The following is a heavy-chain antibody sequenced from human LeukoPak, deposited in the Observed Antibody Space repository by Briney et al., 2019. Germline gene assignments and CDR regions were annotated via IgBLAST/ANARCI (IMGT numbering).Heavy chain of an antibody. J-gene: IGHJ5*02. CDR1: GGSIRSYY. D-gene: IGHD4-17*01. CDR3: ATSGATTATTWGGNWFDP. V-gene: IGHV4-59*01. CDR2: IYYSGVT. Sequence: SETLSLTCTVSGGSIRSYYWSWIRQPPGKGLEWIGYIYYSGVTNYNPSLKSRVTFSVDTSKSQFSLKLSSVTAADTAVYYCATSGATTATTWGGNWFDPWGQGALITVSS.